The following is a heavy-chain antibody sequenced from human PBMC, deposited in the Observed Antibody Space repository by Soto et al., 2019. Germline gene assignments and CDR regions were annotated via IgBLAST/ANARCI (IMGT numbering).Heavy chain of an antibody. J-gene: IGHJ6*02. V-gene: IGHV4-31*03. CDR3: ARGFGELYGYYYYYGMDV. D-gene: IGHD3-10*01. Sequence: SETLSLTCTVSGGSISSGGYYWSWIRQHPGKGLEWIGYIYYSGSTYYNPSLKSRVTISVDTSKNQFPLKLSSVTAADTAVYYCARGFGELYGYYYYYGMDVWGQGTTVTVSS. CDR1: GGSISSGGYY. CDR2: IYYSGST.